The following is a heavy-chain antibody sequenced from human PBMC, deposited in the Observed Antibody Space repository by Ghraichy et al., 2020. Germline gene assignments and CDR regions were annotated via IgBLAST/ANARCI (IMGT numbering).Heavy chain of an antibody. CDR3: ARPSYSSSWYYYYGMDV. D-gene: IGHD6-13*01. Sequence: SETLSLTCAVYGGSFSGYYWSWIRQPPGKGLEWIGEINHSGSTNYNPSLKSRVTISVDTSKNQFSLKLSSVTAADTAVYYCARPSYSSSWYYYYGMDVWGQGTTVTVSS. CDR1: GGSFSGYY. CDR2: INHSGST. J-gene: IGHJ6*02. V-gene: IGHV4-34*01.